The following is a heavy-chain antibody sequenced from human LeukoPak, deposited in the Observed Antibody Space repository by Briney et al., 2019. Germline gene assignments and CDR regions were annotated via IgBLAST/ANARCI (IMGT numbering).Heavy chain of an antibody. Sequence: ASVKVSCKASGCTFTGYYMHWVRQAPGQGLEWMGWINPNSGGTNYAQKFQGRVTMTRDTSISTAYMELSRLRSDDTAVYYCARDLFTVTTARGDYWGQGTPVTVSS. J-gene: IGHJ4*02. CDR3: ARDLFTVTTARGDY. V-gene: IGHV1-2*02. D-gene: IGHD4-17*01. CDR1: GCTFTGYY. CDR2: INPNSGGT.